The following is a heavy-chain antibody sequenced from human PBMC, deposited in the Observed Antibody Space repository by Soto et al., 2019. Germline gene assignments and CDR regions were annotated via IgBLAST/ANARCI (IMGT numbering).Heavy chain of an antibody. Sequence: GGSLRLSCAASGFTFSNYGMHWVRQAPGKGLEWVAIIWYDGSNKYYADSVKGRFTISRDNSKNTLYLQMNSLRAEDTAVYYCAREVAVASYYFDYWGQGTLVTVSS. CDR3: AREVAVASYYFDY. CDR2: IWYDGSNK. J-gene: IGHJ4*02. CDR1: GFTFSNYG. V-gene: IGHV3-33*01. D-gene: IGHD6-19*01.